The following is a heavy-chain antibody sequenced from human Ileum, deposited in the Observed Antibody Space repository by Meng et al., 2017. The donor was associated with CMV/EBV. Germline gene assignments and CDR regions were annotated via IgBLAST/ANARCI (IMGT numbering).Heavy chain of an antibody. CDR1: GYNFINYA. Sequence: PCRASGYNFINYAIHWVRQAPGQRLEWMGWVNTANGITKYSQKFQGRVTATRDTSASTAYMEVNTLRAEDTAVYYCAIDTSGYHYKYWGQGTLVTVSS. D-gene: IGHD3-22*01. CDR2: VNTANGIT. V-gene: IGHV1-3*04. J-gene: IGHJ4*02. CDR3: AIDTSGYHYKY.